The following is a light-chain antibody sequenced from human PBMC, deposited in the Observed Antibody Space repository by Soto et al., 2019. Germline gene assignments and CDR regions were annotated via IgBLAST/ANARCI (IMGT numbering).Light chain of an antibody. J-gene: IGKJ1*01. CDR3: QQSYSSPPT. V-gene: IGKV1-39*01. CDR1: QSISTY. Sequence: DIELTQSPSSLSASVGDRVTITCRASQSISTYLNXYQQKGGKAPKLLIHGASSLQSGVPLRFSGSRSGPDFTLTISSLQPEDFATYYCQQSYSSPPTFGQGTKVDIK. CDR2: GAS.